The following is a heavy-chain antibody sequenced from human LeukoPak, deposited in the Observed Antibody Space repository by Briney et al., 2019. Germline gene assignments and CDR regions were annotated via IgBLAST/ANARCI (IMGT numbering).Heavy chain of an antibody. CDR1: GGSISSYY. V-gene: IGHV4-4*07. Sequence: SVSLSLTCSVSGGSISSYYWIWIRQPAGKGLEWVGRIYTSGSTNYNPSLKSRVTISVDTSKNQFSLKLASVTAADTAIYYCAKGAGGFSYYNWFDPWGQGTLVTVSS. D-gene: IGHD5-18*01. J-gene: IGHJ5*02. CDR3: AKGAGGFSYYNWFDP. CDR2: IYTSGST.